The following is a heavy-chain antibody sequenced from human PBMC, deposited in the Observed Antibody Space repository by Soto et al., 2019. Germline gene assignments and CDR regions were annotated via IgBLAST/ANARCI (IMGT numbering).Heavy chain of an antibody. Sequence: QVQLVESGGGLVKPGGSLRLSCAASGFTFSDYYMSWIRQAPGKGLEWISYISNSGSTTYYADSVKGRLTISRDNAENSLSLQMTSLRVDDTAVYYCAGRSGSSGWYGIDYWGQGTLVTVSP. D-gene: IGHD6-19*01. CDR3: AGRSGSSGWYGIDY. CDR2: ISNSGSTT. J-gene: IGHJ4*02. CDR1: GFTFSDYY. V-gene: IGHV3-11*01.